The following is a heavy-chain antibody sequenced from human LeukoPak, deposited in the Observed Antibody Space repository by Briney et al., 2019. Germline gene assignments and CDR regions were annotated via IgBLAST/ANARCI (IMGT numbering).Heavy chain of an antibody. V-gene: IGHV3-30*02. Sequence: GGSLRLSCAASGFTFRSFGMHWVRQAPGKGLEWVAFIRYDGSNKYYADSVKGRFTISRDNSKNTLYLQMNSLRAEDTAVYYCAKVATVTYGRVFDYWGQGTLVTVSS. J-gene: IGHJ4*02. CDR3: AKVATVTYGRVFDY. D-gene: IGHD4-17*01. CDR2: IRYDGSNK. CDR1: GFTFRSFG.